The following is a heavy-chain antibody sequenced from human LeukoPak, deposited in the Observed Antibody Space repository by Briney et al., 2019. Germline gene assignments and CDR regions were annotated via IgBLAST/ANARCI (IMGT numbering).Heavy chain of an antibody. J-gene: IGHJ3*02. V-gene: IGHV3-7*05. D-gene: IGHD3-16*01. Sequence: GGSLRLSCAASGFTFSRFWMDWVRQAPGRGLEWVANIDQSGGRNNYVDSVKGRFTISRDNAKNSLFREMSSLRADDTAVYFCARDVEGGTFDIWGQGTTVTVSS. CDR2: IDQSGGRN. CDR1: GFTFSRFW. CDR3: ARDVEGGTFDI.